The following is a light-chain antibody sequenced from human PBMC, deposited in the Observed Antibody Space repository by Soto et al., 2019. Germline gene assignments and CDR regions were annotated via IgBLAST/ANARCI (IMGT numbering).Light chain of an antibody. CDR2: EVS. J-gene: IGLJ1*01. V-gene: IGLV2-8*01. CDR1: SSDVGVYNY. Sequence: QSVLTQPPSASGSPGQSVTISCTGTSSDVGVYNYVSWYQQHPGKAPKLIISEVSKRPSVVPDSFSGSKSGNPASLTVSGLQAEQEADYYCTSHAGTNNYVFGTGSKFTV. CDR3: TSHAGTNNYV.